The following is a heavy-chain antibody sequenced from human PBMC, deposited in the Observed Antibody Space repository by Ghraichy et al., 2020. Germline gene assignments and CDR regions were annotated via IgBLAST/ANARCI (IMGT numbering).Heavy chain of an antibody. Sequence: GGSLRLSCAASGFTFSSYAMCWVRQAPGKGLEWVSASGGSGGSTYYADSVKGRFTISRDNSKNTLYLQMNSLRAEDTAVYYCAKPFRGSGSYYKSAGAFDIWGQGTMVTVSS. CDR3: AKPFRGSGSYYKSAGAFDI. J-gene: IGHJ3*02. CDR1: GFTFSSYA. D-gene: IGHD3-10*01. CDR2: SGGSGGST. V-gene: IGHV3-23*01.